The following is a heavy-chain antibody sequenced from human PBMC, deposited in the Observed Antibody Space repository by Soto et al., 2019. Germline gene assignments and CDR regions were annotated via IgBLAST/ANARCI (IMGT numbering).Heavy chain of an antibody. V-gene: IGHV1-69*08. Sequence: QVQLVQSGAEVKKPGSSVKVSCKASGGTFSSYTISWVRQAPGQGLEWMGRIIPILGIANYAQKFQGRVTNTADKSTSTAYMELSSLRSEDTAVYYCARERYCSGGSCYHYFDYWGQGTLVTVSS. CDR1: GGTFSSYT. J-gene: IGHJ4*02. CDR2: IIPILGIA. CDR3: ARERYCSGGSCYHYFDY. D-gene: IGHD2-15*01.